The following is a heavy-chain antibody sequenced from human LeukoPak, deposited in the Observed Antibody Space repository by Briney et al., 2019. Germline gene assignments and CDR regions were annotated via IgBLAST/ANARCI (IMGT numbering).Heavy chain of an antibody. Sequence: GRSLRLSCAASGFSFSRYRMNWVRQAPGKGLEWVSSINGNSNYIDYADSVKGRFAISRDNAENSLFLQMNNLRGEDTAVYYCVRDTSGYDFPFDYWGQGTLVTVSS. J-gene: IGHJ4*02. CDR3: VRDTSGYDFPFDY. CDR2: INGNSNYI. D-gene: IGHD5-12*01. V-gene: IGHV3-21*01. CDR1: GFSFSRYR.